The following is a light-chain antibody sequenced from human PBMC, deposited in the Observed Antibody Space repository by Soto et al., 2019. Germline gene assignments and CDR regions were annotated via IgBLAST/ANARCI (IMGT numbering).Light chain of an antibody. CDR3: QQRDQGWT. V-gene: IGKV3-15*01. CDR2: GAS. J-gene: IGKJ1*01. CDR1: QSVSTK. Sequence: EMVMTQSPATLSVSLGERATLSCRASQSVSTKLVWYQQKPGQAPRLLIYGASTRATGIPARFSGSWSGTEFALTSSSQQSDHFGVLFCQQRDQGWTFGPGTKGGI.